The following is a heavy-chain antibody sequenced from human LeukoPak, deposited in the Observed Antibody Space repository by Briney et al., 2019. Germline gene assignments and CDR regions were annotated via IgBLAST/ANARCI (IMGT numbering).Heavy chain of an antibody. D-gene: IGHD1-1*01. J-gene: IGHJ4*02. Sequence: HPGGSLRLSCASSGFTFNNYAMTWVRQAPGKGLEWVSSITASGGSTYCADSVKGRFTISRDNSKNTLYLQMSSLRAEDTAVYYCARDYSTSGIVTIFDYWGQGTLVTVSS. CDR2: ITASGGST. CDR3: ARDYSTSGIVTIFDY. V-gene: IGHV3-23*01. CDR1: GFTFNNYA.